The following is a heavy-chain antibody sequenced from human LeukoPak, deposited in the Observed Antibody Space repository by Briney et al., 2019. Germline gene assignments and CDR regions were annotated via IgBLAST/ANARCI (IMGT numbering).Heavy chain of an antibody. CDR2: ISGSGGST. CDR3: ENIPDSSGN. CDR1: GFTFSSYA. Sequence: GGSLRLSCAASGFTFSSYAMSWVRQAPGKGLEWVSAISGSGGSTYYADAVKGRFTVSRDNSKNTLYLQMNSLRAEDTAVYYWENIPDSSGNWGQGTLVTVSS. V-gene: IGHV3-23*01. D-gene: IGHD3-22*01. J-gene: IGHJ4*02.